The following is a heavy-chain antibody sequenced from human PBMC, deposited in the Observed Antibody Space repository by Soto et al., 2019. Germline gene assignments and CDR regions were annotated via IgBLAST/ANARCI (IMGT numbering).Heavy chain of an antibody. CDR2: IAYDGSNK. V-gene: IGHV3-30*04. J-gene: IGHJ4*02. Sequence: PXGSLRLACAASGFAFSSYAMHWVRQAPGKGLEWVADIAYDGSNKYYADSVKGRFTISRDNSKNTLYLQMNSLRVEDTAVYYCTRDQPEMAFDHWGQGTLVTVSS. CDR1: GFAFSSYA. CDR3: TRDQPEMAFDH.